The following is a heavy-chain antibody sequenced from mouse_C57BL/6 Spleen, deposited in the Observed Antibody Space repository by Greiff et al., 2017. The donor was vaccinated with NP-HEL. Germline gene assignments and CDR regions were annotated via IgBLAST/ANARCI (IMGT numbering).Heavy chain of an antibody. CDR3: ASSDEGLYYAMDY. D-gene: IGHD6-2*01. J-gene: IGHJ4*01. CDR2: ISSGGSYT. CDR1: GFTFSSYG. Sequence: EVHLVESGGDLVKPGGSLKLSCAASGFTFSSYGMSWVRQTPDKRLEWVATISSGGSYTYYPDSVKGRFTISRDNAKNTLYLQMSSLKSEDTAMYYCASSDEGLYYAMDYWGQGTSVTVSS. V-gene: IGHV5-6*01.